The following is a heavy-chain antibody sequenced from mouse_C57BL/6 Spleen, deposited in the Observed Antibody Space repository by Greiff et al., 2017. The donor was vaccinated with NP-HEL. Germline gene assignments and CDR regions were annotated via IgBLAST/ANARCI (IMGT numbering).Heavy chain of an antibody. J-gene: IGHJ4*01. CDR1: GYSFTDYN. CDR3: ARRYITTVVATDYYAMDY. CDR2: INPNYGTT. Sequence: EVQLQQSGPELVKPGASVKISCKASGYSFTDYNMNWVKQSNGKSLEWIGVINPNYGTTSYNQKFKGKATLTVDQSSSTAYMQLNSLTSEDSAVYYCARRYITTVVATDYYAMDYWGQGTSVTVSS. D-gene: IGHD1-1*01. V-gene: IGHV1-39*01.